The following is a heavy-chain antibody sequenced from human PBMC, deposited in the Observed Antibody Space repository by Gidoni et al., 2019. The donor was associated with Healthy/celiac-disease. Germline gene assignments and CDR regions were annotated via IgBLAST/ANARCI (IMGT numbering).Heavy chain of an antibody. D-gene: IGHD3-10*01. Sequence: EVQLVESGGGLVQPGGSLRLSCAASGFHVCITYMRWVRQAPGKGLGWVSVIYSGGSTYYADSVKGRFTISRDNSKNTLYLQMNSRRAEDTAVYYCARGEYTMVRGVIITAYLDYWGQGTLVTVSS. CDR2: IYSGGST. CDR3: ARGEYTMVRGVIITAYLDY. CDR1: GFHVCITY. J-gene: IGHJ4*02. V-gene: IGHV3-66*01.